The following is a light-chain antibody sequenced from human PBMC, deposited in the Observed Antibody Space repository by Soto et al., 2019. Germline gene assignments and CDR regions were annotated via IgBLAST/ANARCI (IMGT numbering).Light chain of an antibody. CDR2: DAS. CDR1: QSVSNY. J-gene: IGKJ5*01. V-gene: IGKV3-11*01. Sequence: EIVLTQSPATLSLSPGERATLSCRSSQSVSNYLAWYQQKPGQAPRLLIYDASNRATGIPARFSGSGSGTDFTLGISSLEPEDFAVYYCQQRSNWPITFGQGTRLEIK. CDR3: QQRSNWPIT.